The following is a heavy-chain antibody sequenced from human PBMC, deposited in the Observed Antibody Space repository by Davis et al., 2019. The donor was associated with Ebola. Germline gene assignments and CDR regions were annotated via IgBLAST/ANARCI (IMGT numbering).Heavy chain of an antibody. Sequence: PGGSLRLSCAASGFTFSKYAMHWVRQAPGKGLDWVAILSFDGGFQYYANSVKGRFTISRDNSRNTLYLQMNSMRAEDTAVYYCARRDFDGGDPDDAFDMWGQATMVTVSS. V-gene: IGHV3-30-3*01. J-gene: IGHJ3*02. CDR3: ARRDFDGGDPDDAFDM. CDR1: GFTFSKYA. D-gene: IGHD2-21*02. CDR2: LSFDGGFQ.